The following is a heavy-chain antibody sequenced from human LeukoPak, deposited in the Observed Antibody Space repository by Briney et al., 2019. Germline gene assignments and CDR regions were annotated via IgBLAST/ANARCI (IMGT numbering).Heavy chain of an antibody. V-gene: IGHV3-21*01. D-gene: IGHD1-1*01. CDR3: ARDRHGSQTGTTSIDY. CDR2: ISSSSYI. CDR1: GFTFSSYS. J-gene: IGHJ4*02. Sequence: PGGSLRLSCAASGFTFSSYSMNWVRQAPGKGLEWVSSISSSSYIYYADSVKGRFTISRDNAKNSLYLQMNSLRAEDTAVYYCARDRHGSQTGTTSIDYWGQGTLVTVSS.